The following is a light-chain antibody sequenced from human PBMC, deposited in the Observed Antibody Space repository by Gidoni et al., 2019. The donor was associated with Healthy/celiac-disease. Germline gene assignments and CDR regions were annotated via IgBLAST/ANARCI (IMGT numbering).Light chain of an antibody. CDR2: QAS. CDR3: QAWDSSTVV. J-gene: IGLJ2*01. V-gene: IGLV3-1*01. Sequence: SYELTQPPAVSVSPGQTASITCSGDKVGDKYACWYQQKPGQSPVLVIYQASKRPSGIPERFSGSNSGNTATLTLSGTQAMDEADYYCQAWDSSTVVFGGGTKLTVL. CDR1: KVGDKY.